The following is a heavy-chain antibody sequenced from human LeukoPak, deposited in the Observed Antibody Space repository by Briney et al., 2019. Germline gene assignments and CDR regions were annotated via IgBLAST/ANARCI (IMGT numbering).Heavy chain of an antibody. D-gene: IGHD2-2*01. CDR2: ISAYNGNT. CDR3: ARDPLYCSSTSCYVGMGYYYYYGMDV. Sequence: GASVKVSCKASGYTFTSYGISWVRQAPGQGLEWMGWISAYNGNTNYAQKLQGRVTMTTDTSTSTAYVELRSLRSDDTAVYYCARDPLYCSSTSCYVGMGYYYYYGMDVWGQGTTVTVSS. CDR1: GYTFTSYG. V-gene: IGHV1-18*01. J-gene: IGHJ6*02.